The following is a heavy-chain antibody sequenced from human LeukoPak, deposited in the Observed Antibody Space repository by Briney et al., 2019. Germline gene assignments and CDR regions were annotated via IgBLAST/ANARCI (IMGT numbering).Heavy chain of an antibody. V-gene: IGHV1-46*01. D-gene: IGHD5-12*01. CDR3: ARSKTRGYSGYDSGFDY. J-gene: IGHJ4*02. Sequence: ASVKVSCKASGYTFTSYYMHWVRQAPGQGLEWMGIINPSGGSTSYAQKFQGRVTMTRDTSTSTVCMELSSLRSEDTAVYYCARSKTRGYSGYDSGFDYWGQGTLVTVSS. CDR2: INPSGGST. CDR1: GYTFTSYY.